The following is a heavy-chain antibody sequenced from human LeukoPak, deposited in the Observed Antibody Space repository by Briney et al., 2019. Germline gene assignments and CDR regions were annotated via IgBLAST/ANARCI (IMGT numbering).Heavy chain of an antibody. Sequence: GGSLRLSCAASGFTFSDCSMNWVRQAPGKGLEWVSYISSSGSTIYYADSVKGRFTISRDNAKNSLYLQTNSLRAEDTAVYYCAELGITMIGGVWGKGTTVTIPS. D-gene: IGHD3-10*02. CDR1: GFTFSDCS. V-gene: IGHV3-48*04. J-gene: IGHJ6*04. CDR2: ISSSGSTI. CDR3: AELGITMIGGV.